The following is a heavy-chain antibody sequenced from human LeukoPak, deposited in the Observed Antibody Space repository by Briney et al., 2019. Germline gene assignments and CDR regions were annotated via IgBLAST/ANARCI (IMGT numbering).Heavy chain of an antibody. CDR1: GFTFSTYG. D-gene: IGHD6-19*01. Sequence: PGGSLGLSCAASGFTFSTYGLHWVRQAPGKGLEWVAEIWYDGSFKYYADSVRGRFIVSRDNSNNTLYLEMNSLRGDDTAVYFCARDSVTYSSSWSGYGMGVWGQGTTVTVSS. CDR2: IWYDGSFK. V-gene: IGHV3-33*01. CDR3: ARDSVTYSSSWSGYGMGV. J-gene: IGHJ6*02.